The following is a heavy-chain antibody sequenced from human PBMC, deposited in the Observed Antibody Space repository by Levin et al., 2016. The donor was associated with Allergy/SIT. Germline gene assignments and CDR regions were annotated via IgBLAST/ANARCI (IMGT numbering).Heavy chain of an antibody. J-gene: IGHJ3*02. Sequence: ASVKVSCKASGYTFSGHYIHWVRQAPGQGLQWMGWINPDSGDTKYAQNFQGRVTLTRDTAIATAYMELSRLKSDDTAVFYCARDFRTSHDFWSGHFVDGGIGALDMWGQGTMVTVSS. D-gene: IGHD3-3*01. V-gene: IGHV1-2*02. CDR3: ARDFRTSHDFWSGHFVDGGIGALDM. CDR1: GYTFSGHY. CDR2: INPDSGDT.